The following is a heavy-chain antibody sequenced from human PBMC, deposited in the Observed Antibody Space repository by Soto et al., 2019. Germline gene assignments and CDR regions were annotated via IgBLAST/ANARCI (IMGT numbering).Heavy chain of an antibody. CDR2: ISSGGNTM. J-gene: IGHJ5*02. Sequence: PGGSLRLSCAASGFTFSNFEMNWVRQAPGKGLEWVSYISSGGNTMYYADSVKGRFTISRDNAKNSLYLEMNSLRAEDTAVYYCVRGFVRDFHNWFDLWGQGTLVTVSS. CDR3: VRGFVRDFHNWFDL. CDR1: GFTFSNFE. D-gene: IGHD2-21*02. V-gene: IGHV3-48*03.